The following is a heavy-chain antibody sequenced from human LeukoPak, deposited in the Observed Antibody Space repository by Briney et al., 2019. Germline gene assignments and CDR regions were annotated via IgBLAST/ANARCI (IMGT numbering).Heavy chain of an antibody. CDR1: RFTFSCYW. CDR3: ARDYYDSSGYPF. J-gene: IGHJ4*02. CDR2: INSVVSST. D-gene: IGHD3-22*01. Sequence: PGGSLRLSCATPRFTFSCYWMPWVRQAPAKVLVWMGGINSVVSSTSYADSVQGRFTISRDNAKNTLYLQMNSLRAEDTAVYYCARDYYDSSGYPFWGQGTLVTVSS. V-gene: IGHV3-74*01.